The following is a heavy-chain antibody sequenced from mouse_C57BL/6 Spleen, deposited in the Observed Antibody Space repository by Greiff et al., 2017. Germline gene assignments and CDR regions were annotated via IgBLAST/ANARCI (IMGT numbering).Heavy chain of an antibody. V-gene: IGHV1-74*01. Sequence: QVQLQQPGAELVKPGASVKVSCKASGYTFTSYWMHWVKQRPGQGLEWIGRIHPSDSDTNYNQKFKGKDTLTVDKSSSTAYMQLSSLTSEYSAVYYCGIDYSNPWYWDVWGKGTTVTVSS. CDR3: GIDYSNPWYWDV. J-gene: IGHJ1*03. CDR2: IHPSDSDT. D-gene: IGHD2-5*01. CDR1: GYTFTSYW.